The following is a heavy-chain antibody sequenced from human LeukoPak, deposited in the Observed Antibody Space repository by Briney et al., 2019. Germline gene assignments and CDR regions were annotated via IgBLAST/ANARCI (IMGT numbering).Heavy chain of an antibody. J-gene: IGHJ6*03. V-gene: IGHV1-46*01. CDR1: GYTFTSYY. D-gene: IGHD6-19*01. CDR3: ARETKDSSGSRYYYYYYYMDV. CDR2: INPSGGST. Sequence: ASVKVSCKASGYTFTSYYMHWVRQAPGQGLEWMGIINPSGGSTSYAQKFQGRVTMTRDTSTSTVYMELSSLRFEDTAVYYCARETKDSSGSRYYYYYYYMDVWGKGTTVTISS.